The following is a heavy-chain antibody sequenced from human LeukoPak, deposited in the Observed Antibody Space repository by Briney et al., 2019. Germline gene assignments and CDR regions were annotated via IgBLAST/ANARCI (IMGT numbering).Heavy chain of an antibody. Sequence: ASVKVSCKASGYTFTSYYMHWVRQAPGQGLEWMGIINPSGGSTSYAQKFQGRVTMTRDTSTSTVYMELSSLRSEDTAAYYCARDGTYYYDSSGYYGGTDWGQGTLVTVSS. CDR3: ARDGTYYYDSSGYYGGTD. J-gene: IGHJ4*02. D-gene: IGHD3-22*01. V-gene: IGHV1-46*01. CDR2: INPSGGST. CDR1: GYTFTSYY.